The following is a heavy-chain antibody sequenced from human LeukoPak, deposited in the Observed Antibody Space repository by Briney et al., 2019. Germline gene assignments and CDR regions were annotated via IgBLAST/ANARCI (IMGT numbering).Heavy chain of an antibody. CDR1: GFTFSSFW. CDR2: IKEDGNEK. CDR3: ARDQFLDS. J-gene: IGHJ4*02. V-gene: IGHV3-7*03. Sequence: GGSLRLSCAASGFTFSSFWMSWVRQAPGKGLEWVANIKEDGNEKYYVDSVKGRFIISRDNAKDSLYLQMNSLRPEDTAVYYCARDQFLDSWGQGTLVTVSS.